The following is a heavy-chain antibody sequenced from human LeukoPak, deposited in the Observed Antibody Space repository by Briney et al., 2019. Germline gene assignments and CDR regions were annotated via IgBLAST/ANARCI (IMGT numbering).Heavy chain of an antibody. CDR3: ARLIRDFWSGNHGNMDV. V-gene: IGHV5-51*01. D-gene: IGHD3-3*01. J-gene: IGHJ6*03. Sequence: GESLKISCKGSGYTFTNYWIACVRQMPGKGLEWMGIIYPDDSDTKYSPSFQGQVTISADKSISTAYLQWSSLKAADTAMYYCARLIRDFWSGNHGNMDVWGKGTTVTVSS. CDR2: IYPDDSDT. CDR1: GYTFTNYW.